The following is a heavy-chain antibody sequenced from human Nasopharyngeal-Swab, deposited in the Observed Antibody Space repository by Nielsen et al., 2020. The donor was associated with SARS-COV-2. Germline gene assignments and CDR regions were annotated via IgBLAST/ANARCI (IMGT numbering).Heavy chain of an antibody. CDR3: AKDITTFGVVIASFDY. J-gene: IGHJ4*02. V-gene: IGHV3-23*01. D-gene: IGHD3-3*01. CDR2: ISGSGGST. Sequence: WIRQPPGKGLEWVSAISGSGGSTFYADSVKGWFTISRDSSKNTLYLQMNSLRAEDTAVYYCAKDITTFGVVIASFDYWGQGTLVTVSS.